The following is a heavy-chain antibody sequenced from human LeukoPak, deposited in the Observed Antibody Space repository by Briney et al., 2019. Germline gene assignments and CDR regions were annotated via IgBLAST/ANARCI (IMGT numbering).Heavy chain of an antibody. Sequence: SETLSLTCTVSGGSISSYYWSWIRQPAEKGLEWIGRIYTSGSTNYNPSLKSRVTMSVDTSKNQFSLKLSSVTAADTAVYYCAKSIAAAGYFDYWGQGTLVTVSS. D-gene: IGHD6-13*01. CDR3: AKSIAAAGYFDY. J-gene: IGHJ4*02. CDR1: GGSISSYY. CDR2: IYTSGST. V-gene: IGHV4-4*07.